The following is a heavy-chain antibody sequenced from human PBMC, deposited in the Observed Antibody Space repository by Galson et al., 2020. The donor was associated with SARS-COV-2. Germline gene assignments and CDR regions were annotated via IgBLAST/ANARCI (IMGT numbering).Heavy chain of an antibody. CDR1: GYSFTSYW. D-gene: IGHD3-16*01. CDR3: ARFGVGARPHYYYYGMDV. Sequence: GESLKISCKGSGYSFTSYWLIWVRQMPGKGLEWMGRIDPSDSYTNYSPSFQGHVTISADKSISTAYLQWSSLKASDTAMYYCARFGVGARPHYYYYGMDVWGQGTTVTVSS. CDR2: IDPSDSYT. V-gene: IGHV5-10-1*01. J-gene: IGHJ6*02.